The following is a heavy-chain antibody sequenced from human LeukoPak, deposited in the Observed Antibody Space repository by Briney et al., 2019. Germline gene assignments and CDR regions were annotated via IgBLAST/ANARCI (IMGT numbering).Heavy chain of an antibody. CDR3: ARHSFRGYYLNWFDP. CDR2: IYYSGST. V-gene: IGHV4-39*01. J-gene: IGHJ5*02. Sequence: SETLSLTCTVSGGSISSSSYYWGWIRQPPGKGLEWIGSIYYSGSTYHNPSLKSRVTISVDTSKNQFSLKLSSVTAADTAVYYCARHSFRGYYLNWFDPWGQGTLVTVSS. D-gene: IGHD3-3*01. CDR1: GGSISSSSYY.